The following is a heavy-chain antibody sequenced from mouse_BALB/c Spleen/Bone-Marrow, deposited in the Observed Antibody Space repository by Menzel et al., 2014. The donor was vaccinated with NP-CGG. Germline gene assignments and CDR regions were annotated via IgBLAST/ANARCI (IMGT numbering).Heavy chain of an antibody. V-gene: IGHV1-7*01. Sequence: VQLQESGAELAKPGASLKMSCKASGYTFTSYWMHWVKQRPGQGLEWIGYINPSTDYTEYNQKFKDKATLTADKSSSTAIMQLSSLTSKDSAVYYCARRAYGGSYGFAYWGQGTLVTVSA. D-gene: IGHD1-1*01. J-gene: IGHJ3*01. CDR2: INPSTDYT. CDR1: GYTFTSYW. CDR3: ARRAYGGSYGFAY.